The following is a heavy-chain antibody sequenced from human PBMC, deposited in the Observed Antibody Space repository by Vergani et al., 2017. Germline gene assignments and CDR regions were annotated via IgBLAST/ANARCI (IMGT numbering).Heavy chain of an antibody. J-gene: IGHJ4*02. CDR2: ISGSGGST. D-gene: IGHD6-13*01. V-gene: IGHV3-23*01. Sequence: EVQLLESGGGLVQPGGPLRLSCAASGFTFSSYAMSWVRQAPGKGLEWVSAISGSGGSTYYADSVKGRFTISRDNSKNTLYLQMNSLRAEDTAVYYCAKYSSSYWYVDYWGQGTLVTVSS. CDR3: AKYSSSYWYVDY. CDR1: GFTFSSYA.